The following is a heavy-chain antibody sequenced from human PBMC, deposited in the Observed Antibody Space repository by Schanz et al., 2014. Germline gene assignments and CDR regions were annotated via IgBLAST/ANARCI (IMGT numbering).Heavy chain of an antibody. CDR3: AKDDTQVNGMDV. V-gene: IGHV3-23*04. CDR1: GFTFSNYA. Sequence: VQLVESGGGLAQPGGSLRLSCAASGFTFSNYAMNWVRQAPGKGLKWVSGIRGSGGSTYYADSVKGRFTISRDNSKNTLHLQMNSLRVEDTAVYYCAKDDTQVNGMDVWGQGTTVTVSS. J-gene: IGHJ6*02. CDR2: IRGSGGST.